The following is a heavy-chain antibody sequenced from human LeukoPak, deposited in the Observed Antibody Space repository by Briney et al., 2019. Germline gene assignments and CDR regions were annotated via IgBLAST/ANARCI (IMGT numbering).Heavy chain of an antibody. D-gene: IGHD3-22*01. CDR3: ARTNYYDISGYDY. Sequence: AGGSLRLSCAASGSTFSSYEMNWVRQAPGKGLEWVSYISSSGNTIYYADSVKGRFTISRDNAKNSLYLQMNSLRAEGTAPYYCARTNYYDISGYDYWGQGTLVTVSS. CDR2: ISSSGNTI. J-gene: IGHJ4*02. V-gene: IGHV3-48*03. CDR1: GSTFSSYE.